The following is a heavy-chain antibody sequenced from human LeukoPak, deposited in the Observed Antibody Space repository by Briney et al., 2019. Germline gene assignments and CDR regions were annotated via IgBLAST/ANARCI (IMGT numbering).Heavy chain of an antibody. J-gene: IGHJ4*02. V-gene: IGHV3-30*02. CDR2: IRYDGSNK. CDR1: GFTFSSYG. Sequence: PGGSLRLSCAASGFTFSSYGMHWVRQAPGKGLEWVAFIRYDGSNKYYADSVKGRFTISRDNSENTLYLQMNSLRAEDTAVYYCAKHIVVVPAAITDYWGQGTLVTVSS. D-gene: IGHD2-2*01. CDR3: AKHIVVVPAAITDY.